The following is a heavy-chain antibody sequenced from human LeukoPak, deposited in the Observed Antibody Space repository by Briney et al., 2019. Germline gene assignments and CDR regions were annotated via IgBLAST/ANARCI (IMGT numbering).Heavy chain of an antibody. V-gene: IGHV3-20*04. J-gene: IGHJ4*02. Sequence: GGSLRLSCAASGFTFSSYSMNWVRQAPGKGLEWVSGINWNGGSTGYADSVKGRFTISRDNAKNSLYLQMNSLRAEDTALYYCARVVVGASTNDYWGQGTLVTVSS. D-gene: IGHD1-26*01. CDR1: GFTFSSYS. CDR3: ARVVVGASTNDY. CDR2: INWNGGST.